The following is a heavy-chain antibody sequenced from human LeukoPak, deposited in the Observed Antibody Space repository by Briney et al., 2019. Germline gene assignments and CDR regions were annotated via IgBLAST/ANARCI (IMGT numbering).Heavy chain of an antibody. CDR1: GGSISSSSYY. Sequence: SETLSLTCTVSGGSISSSSYYWSWIRQPPGKGLEWIGGIYHSGSTNYNPSLKSRVTISVDTSKHQFSLKLSSVTAADTAVYYCAKSRRDYYYYYYMDVWGKGTTVTVSS. J-gene: IGHJ6*03. CDR2: IYHSGST. V-gene: IGHV4-39*07. CDR3: AKSRRDYYYYYYMDV.